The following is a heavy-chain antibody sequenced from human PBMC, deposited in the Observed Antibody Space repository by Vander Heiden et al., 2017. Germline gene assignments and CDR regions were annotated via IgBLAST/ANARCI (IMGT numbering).Heavy chain of an antibody. Sequence: QVQLVQSGAEVKKPGASVQVSCKAPGYTFTDYETSWVRQAAGQGLEWVGWVDPKTGKTGYAQKFQGRVAMTRNNSITTASMELSSLRSEDTAVYYCARYCSSASCYKFDYWGQGTLVTVSS. J-gene: IGHJ4*02. CDR3: ARYCSSASCYKFDY. CDR1: GYTFTDYE. V-gene: IGHV1-8*01. CDR2: VDPKTGKT. D-gene: IGHD2-2*01.